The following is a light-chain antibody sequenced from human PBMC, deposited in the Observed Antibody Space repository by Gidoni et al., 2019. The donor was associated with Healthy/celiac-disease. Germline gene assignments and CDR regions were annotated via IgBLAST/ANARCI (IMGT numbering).Light chain of an antibody. Sequence: DIQMTQSPSSLSASVGDRVTITCRASQSISSYLNWYQQKPGTAPKLLIYAASSLQSGVPSRFSGSGSGTDLTLPLSSLQPEDFATYYCQQRYSPPRTFGPGTKVEIK. CDR1: QSISSY. CDR2: AAS. J-gene: IGKJ1*01. V-gene: IGKV1-39*01. CDR3: QQRYSPPRT.